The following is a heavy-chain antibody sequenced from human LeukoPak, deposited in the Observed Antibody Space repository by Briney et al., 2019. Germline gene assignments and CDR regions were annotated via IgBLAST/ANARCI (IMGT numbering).Heavy chain of an antibody. CDR3: ARVGYSGYDYDY. CDR2: FSASGGST. V-gene: IGHV3-23*01. D-gene: IGHD5-12*01. J-gene: IGHJ4*02. Sequence: GGSLRLSCAASGFTFSNYALSWVRQPPGKGLEWVSAFSASGGSTFYAASVEGRCTISRDNSKDALYLQMNSLRAEDTAVYYCARVGYSGYDYDYWGQGTLVTVSS. CDR1: GFTFSNYA.